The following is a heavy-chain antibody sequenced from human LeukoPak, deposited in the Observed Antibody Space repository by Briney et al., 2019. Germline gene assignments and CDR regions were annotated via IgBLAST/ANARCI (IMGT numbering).Heavy chain of an antibody. J-gene: IGHJ3*02. CDR3: ARYNWNGARTFDI. V-gene: IGHV6-1*01. CDR2: TYYRSKWNN. Sequence: SQTLSLTCAISGVSVSSNSAAWNWIRQSASRGLEWLGRTYYRSKWNNDYAVSVRSRISINPDTSKNQFSLHLNSVTPEDTAVYYCARYNWNGARTFDIWGQGTMVTVSS. D-gene: IGHD1-1*01. CDR1: GVSVSSNSAA.